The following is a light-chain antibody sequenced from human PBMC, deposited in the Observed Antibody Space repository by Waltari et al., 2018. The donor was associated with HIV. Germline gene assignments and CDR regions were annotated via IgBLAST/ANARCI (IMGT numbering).Light chain of an antibody. J-gene: IGKJ2*01. CDR3: QKHHGTPYT. CDR2: WAS. Sequence: VMTQSPDSLAVSLGERATINFKSSQTVFYTSNNKKNLAYAWYQQKPGQPPKLLIYWASSRGSGVPDRFSGSGAGTDFTLTISSLQAEDAAFYYCQKHHGTPYTFGQGTKVEIK. V-gene: IGKV4-1*01. CDR1: QTVFYTSNNKKN.